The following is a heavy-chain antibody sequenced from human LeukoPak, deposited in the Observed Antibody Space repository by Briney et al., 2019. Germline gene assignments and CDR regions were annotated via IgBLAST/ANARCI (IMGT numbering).Heavy chain of an antibody. V-gene: IGHV1-69*05. J-gene: IGHJ3*02. CDR3: ASNYYDSSGYYRDDAFDI. CDR1: GGIFSSYA. CDR2: IIPIFGTA. D-gene: IGHD3-22*01. Sequence: SVKVSCKASGGIFSSYAISWVRQAPGQGLEWMGRIIPIFGTANYAQKFQGRVTITTDESTSTAYMELSSLRSEDTAVYYCASNYYDSSGYYRDDAFDIWGQGTMVTVSS.